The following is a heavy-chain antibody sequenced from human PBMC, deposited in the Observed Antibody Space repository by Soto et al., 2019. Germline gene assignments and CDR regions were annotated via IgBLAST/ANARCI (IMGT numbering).Heavy chain of an antibody. CDR1: GYTFTSYS. CDR2: ISVYNGNT. Sequence: QVQLVQSGAEVKKPGASLKVSCKASGYTFTSYSISWVRQAPGQGLEWMGWISVYNGNTKYAQDFQGRVTMTTDTSTNTAYMELRSLRSDDTAVYYCARDGVAVTTGISGYWGQGTLVTVSS. J-gene: IGHJ4*02. D-gene: IGHD4-4*01. CDR3: ARDGVAVTTGISGY. V-gene: IGHV1-18*01.